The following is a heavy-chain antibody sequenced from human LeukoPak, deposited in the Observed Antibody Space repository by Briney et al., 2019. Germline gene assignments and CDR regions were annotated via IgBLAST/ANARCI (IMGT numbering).Heavy chain of an antibody. CDR1: GGSISSSSYY. CDR2: IYYSGST. Sequence: SETLSLTCTVSGGSISSSSYYWGWIRQPPGKGLEWIGSIYYSGSTNYNPSLKSRVTISVDTSKNQFSLKLSSVTAADTAVYYCARDGSSWNEFDYWGQGTLVTVSS. J-gene: IGHJ4*02. V-gene: IGHV4-39*07. D-gene: IGHD1-1*01. CDR3: ARDGSSWNEFDY.